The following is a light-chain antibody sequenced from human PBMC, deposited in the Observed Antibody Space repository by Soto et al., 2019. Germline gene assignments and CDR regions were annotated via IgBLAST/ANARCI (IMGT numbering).Light chain of an antibody. CDR3: QQANSFPIT. V-gene: IGKV1-12*01. Sequence: DIQMTQSPSSVSASVGDRVTITCRASQGISSWLAWYQQRPGKAPKLLIYEASSLQYGVPSRFRGSGSGTDFTLTITSLQPEDSATYFCQQANSFPITFGQGTRLEIK. CDR1: QGISSW. CDR2: EAS. J-gene: IGKJ5*01.